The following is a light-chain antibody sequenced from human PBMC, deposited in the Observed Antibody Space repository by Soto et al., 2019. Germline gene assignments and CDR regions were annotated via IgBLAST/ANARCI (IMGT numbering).Light chain of an antibody. CDR2: ATS. J-gene: IGKJ1*01. CDR1: QGISNY. V-gene: IGKV1-27*01. Sequence: DIQMTQSPSSLSASLGDRVTITCRASQGISNYVAWYQQKPGRVPKLLIFATSTLQSGVPSRFSGSASGTHFTLTISSLQPEDVATYYCQKYTSAPTWTFGQGTTVEIK. CDR3: QKYTSAPTWT.